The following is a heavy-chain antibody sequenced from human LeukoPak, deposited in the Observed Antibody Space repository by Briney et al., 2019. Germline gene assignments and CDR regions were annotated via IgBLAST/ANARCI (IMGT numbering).Heavy chain of an antibody. D-gene: IGHD5-12*01. CDR1: GGSISTYY. CDR3: ARQRGSYGGYDHDAFNI. CDR2: IYYSGST. V-gene: IGHV4-59*08. J-gene: IGHJ3*02. Sequence: SETLSLTCAVSGGSISTYYWSWIRQPPGKGLEWIGYIYYSGSTNYKPSLKSRVSISVDTAKNQFSLKLSSVTSADTAVYYCARQRGSYGGYDHDAFNIWGQGTMVTVSS.